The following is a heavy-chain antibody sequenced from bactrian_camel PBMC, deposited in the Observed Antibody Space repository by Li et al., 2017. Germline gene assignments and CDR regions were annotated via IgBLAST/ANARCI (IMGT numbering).Heavy chain of an antibody. CDR1: GFNYRYKL. D-gene: IGHD1*01. Sequence: VQLVESGGGSVQAGGPLSLTCVASGFNYRYKLLGWFRQAPGKGLEWVSSIYADGSNEAYADPVKARFTISHDSAKNTLYLRMSSLNAEDTAMYYCAAGPSAGALALCPRVQGWFTYWGQGTQVTVS. CDR2: IYADGSNE. V-gene: IGHV3-2*01. CDR3: AAGPSAGALALCPRVQGWFTY. J-gene: IGHJ4*01.